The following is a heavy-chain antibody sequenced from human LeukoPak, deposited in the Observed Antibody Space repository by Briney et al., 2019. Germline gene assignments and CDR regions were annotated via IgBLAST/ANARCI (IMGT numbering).Heavy chain of an antibody. V-gene: IGHV3-74*01. J-gene: IGHJ4*02. CDR3: ARSVRLSHCSSTSCYEDY. D-gene: IGHD2-2*01. Sequence: KPGGSLRLSCAASGFTFSSYWMHWVRQAPGKGLVWVSRINSDGSSTSYADSVKGRFTISRDNAKNTLYLQMNSLRAEDTAVYYCARSVRLSHCSSTSCYEDYWGQGTLVTVSS. CDR1: GFTFSSYW. CDR2: INSDGSST.